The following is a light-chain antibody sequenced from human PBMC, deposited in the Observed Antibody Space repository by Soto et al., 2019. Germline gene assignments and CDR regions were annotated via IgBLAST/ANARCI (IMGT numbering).Light chain of an antibody. V-gene: IGLV2-8*01. J-gene: IGLJ2*01. CDR2: EVS. Sequence: QSVLTQPPSASGSPGQSVIISCTGTSSDVGGYNFVSWYQQHPGKAPKLMIYEVSKRPSGVPDRFSGSKSGNTASLTVSGLQAEDESHYYCSSYAGSNNVLFGGGTKVTVL. CDR3: SSYAGSNNVL. CDR1: SSDVGGYNF.